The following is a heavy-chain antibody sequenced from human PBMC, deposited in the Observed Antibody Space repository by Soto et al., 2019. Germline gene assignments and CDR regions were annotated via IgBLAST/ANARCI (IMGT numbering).Heavy chain of an antibody. Sequence: SETLSLTCSVSGASVRSGDYYWSCIRQAPGKGLEWIGYIYNSGGSYYNPSLKGRLTISIDTAKNQFSLKLNSVTAADTAIYYCVGTGTTDDYWGRGTLVTVSS. CDR3: VGTGTTDDY. D-gene: IGHD4-17*01. CDR2: IYNSGGS. CDR1: GASVRSGDYY. V-gene: IGHV4-30-4*01. J-gene: IGHJ4*02.